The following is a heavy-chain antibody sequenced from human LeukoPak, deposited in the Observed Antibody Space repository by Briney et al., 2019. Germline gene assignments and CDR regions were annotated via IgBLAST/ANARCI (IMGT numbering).Heavy chain of an antibody. CDR1: AGSCSDYN. J-gene: IGHJ4*02. Sequence: SEILSFTAAAYAGSCSDYNWSWNRHPPGKRLEWTGKINNSGSTNYNPSLKSRVTISVDTSKNPFSLQMSSVTAADTAVYYCGRKGGYCGNGAGDYWGQGTLVTVSS. CDR3: GRKGGYCGNGAGDY. V-gene: IGHV4-34*01. CDR2: INNSGST. D-gene: IGHD2-21*01.